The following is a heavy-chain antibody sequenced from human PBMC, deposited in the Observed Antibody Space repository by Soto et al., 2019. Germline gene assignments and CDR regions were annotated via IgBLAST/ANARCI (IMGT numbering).Heavy chain of an antibody. CDR3: ASHYESSGLRGKYGMDV. CDR1: GGSISSGGYS. D-gene: IGHD3-22*01. Sequence: SETLSLTCAVSGGSISSGGYSWSWIRQPPGKGLEWIGYIYHSGSTYYNPSLKSRVTISVDRSKNQFSLKLSSVTAADTAVYYCASHYESSGLRGKYGMDVWGQGTTVTVSS. V-gene: IGHV4-30-2*01. CDR2: IYHSGST. J-gene: IGHJ6*02.